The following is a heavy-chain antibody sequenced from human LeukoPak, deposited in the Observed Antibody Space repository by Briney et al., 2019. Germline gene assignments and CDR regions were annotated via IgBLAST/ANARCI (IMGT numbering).Heavy chain of an antibody. CDR3: SKLRSRHDQGYGYDY. Sequence: SETLTPPVTLFRGSVPTTGSDSGCVRQPPGKGLEWIATIHYSGSTYYNPSLKSRVTIYVDASKNQFSLGLSSVTVVGADAYYCSKLRSRHDQGYGYDYWGQGTLVTVSS. V-gene: IGHV4-39*01. J-gene: IGHJ4*02. D-gene: IGHD5-12*01. CDR1: RGSVPTTGSD. CDR2: IHYSGST.